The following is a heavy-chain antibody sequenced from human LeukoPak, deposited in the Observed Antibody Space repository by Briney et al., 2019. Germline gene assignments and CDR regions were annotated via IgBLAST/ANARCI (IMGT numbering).Heavy chain of an antibody. CDR3: ARRLTYQPLSPATVHRRRYYYFDY. Sequence: NTSETLSLTCAVYGGSFSGYYWSWIRQPPGKGLEWIGEINHSGSTNYNTSLKSRVTISVDTSKNQFSLKLSSVTAADTAVYYCARRLTYQPLSPATVHRRRYYYFDYWGQGTLVTVSS. CDR1: GGSFSGYY. J-gene: IGHJ4*02. V-gene: IGHV4-34*01. D-gene: IGHD2-2*01. CDR2: INHSGST.